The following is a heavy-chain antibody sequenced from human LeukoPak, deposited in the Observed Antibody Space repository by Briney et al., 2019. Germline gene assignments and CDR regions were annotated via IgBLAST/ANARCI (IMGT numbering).Heavy chain of an antibody. CDR1: GFTFSSYE. D-gene: IGHD3-10*02. V-gene: IGHV3-48*03. Sequence: GGSLRLSCAASGFTFSSYEVNWVRQTPGKGLEWVSYISSSGSTIYYADSVKGRFTISRDDAKNSLYLQMNSLRAEDTAVYYCAELGITMIGGVWGKGTTVTISS. CDR3: AELGITMIGGV. J-gene: IGHJ6*04. CDR2: ISSSGSTI.